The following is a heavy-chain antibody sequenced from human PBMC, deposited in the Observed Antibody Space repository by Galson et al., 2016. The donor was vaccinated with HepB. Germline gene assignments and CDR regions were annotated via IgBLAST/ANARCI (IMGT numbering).Heavy chain of an antibody. CDR1: GDSISNHH. CDR3: ATGHLDHRT. CDR2: IYNSGGT. V-gene: IGHV4-59*11. D-gene: IGHD1-14*01. Sequence: SETLSLTCIVSGDSISNHHWSWIRQPPGKGLEWIGFIYNSGGTDYNPSLKSRVTLSLDTSKNQFSLKVTSVSAADTAVYYCATGHLDHRTWGQGTLVTGSS. J-gene: IGHJ4*02.